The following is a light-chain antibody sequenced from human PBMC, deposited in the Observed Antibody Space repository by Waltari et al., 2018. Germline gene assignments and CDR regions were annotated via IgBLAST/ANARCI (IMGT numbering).Light chain of an antibody. Sequence: QSALTQPPSASGSAGQSVTISCTGTSRDVGAYDHVSWYQQNPGNAPKLIIYVVNKRPSAVPDRFAGSKSGNTASLTGSGLQADDEATYYCSSHAASYNPCVFGTGTKVAVI. CDR3: SSHAASYNPCV. CDR1: SRDVGAYDH. J-gene: IGLJ1*01. CDR2: VVN. V-gene: IGLV2-8*01.